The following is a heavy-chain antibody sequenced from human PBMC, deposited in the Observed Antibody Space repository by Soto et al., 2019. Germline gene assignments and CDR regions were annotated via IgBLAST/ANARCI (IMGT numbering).Heavy chain of an antibody. CDR1: GGSISSGGYS. D-gene: IGHD3-22*01. J-gene: IGHJ4*02. CDR2: IYHSGST. V-gene: IGHV4-30-2*01. CDR3: ARDTNYYDSSGYWDGNDY. Sequence: SETLSLTCAVSGGSISSGGYSWSWIRQPPGKGQERIGYIYHSGSTYYNPSLKSRVTISVDRSKNHFSLKLSSVTAADTALFYFARDTNYYDSSGYWDGNDYWSQGTLVTVSS.